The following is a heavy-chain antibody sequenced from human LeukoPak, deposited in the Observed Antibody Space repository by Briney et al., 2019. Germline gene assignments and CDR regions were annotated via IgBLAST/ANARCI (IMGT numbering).Heavy chain of an antibody. Sequence: GESLKISCKGSGYSFTNHWIGWVRQMPGKGLEWMGIIYPGDSDTRYSPSFQGQVTISADKSIYSAYLQWSSLKASDTAMYYCARLSLDSAGDYFEYWGQGTLVTVSS. D-gene: IGHD3-22*01. CDR3: ARLSLDSAGDYFEY. CDR2: IYPGDSDT. V-gene: IGHV5-51*01. CDR1: GYSFTNHW. J-gene: IGHJ4*02.